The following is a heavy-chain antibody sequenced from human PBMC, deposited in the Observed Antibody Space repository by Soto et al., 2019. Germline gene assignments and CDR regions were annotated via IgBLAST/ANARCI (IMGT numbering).Heavy chain of an antibody. Sequence: GGSLRISCAASKSIFTGYGMHWVRQTPGKGLEWVAVIRFDGTDEHYADSVKGRFTISRDNSKNTLYLQMNSLRAEDTAVYYCAKDPPRDIVVVPAAIDSYWGQGTLVTVSS. J-gene: IGHJ4*02. CDR3: AKDPPRDIVVVPAAIDSY. CDR2: IRFDGTDE. D-gene: IGHD2-2*01. V-gene: IGHV3-30*02. CDR1: KSIFTGYG.